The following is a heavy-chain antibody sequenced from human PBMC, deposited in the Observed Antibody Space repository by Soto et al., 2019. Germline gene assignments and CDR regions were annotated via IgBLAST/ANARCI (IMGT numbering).Heavy chain of an antibody. J-gene: IGHJ4*01. CDR1: GYTFTSYA. CDR2: INAGNGNT. V-gene: IGHV1-3*01. Sequence: QVQLVQSGAEVKKPGASVKVSCKASGYTFTSYAMHWVRQAPGQRLEWMGWINAGNGNTKYSQKFQGRVTITRDTAERTAYMELSSLRSEYSAVYYCATSSGYYYVDYWGHGTPVKVSS. D-gene: IGHD3-22*01. CDR3: ATSSGYYYVDY.